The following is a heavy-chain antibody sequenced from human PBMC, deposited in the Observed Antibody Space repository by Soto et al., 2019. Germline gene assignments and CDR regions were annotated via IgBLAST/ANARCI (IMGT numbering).Heavy chain of an antibody. CDR1: GLSFSSYA. CDR3: AKDAKILDWLPTSYYFDF. CDR2: LSRSGNST. V-gene: IGHV3-23*01. J-gene: IGHJ4*02. Sequence: EVQVLESGGGLAQPGRSLRLSCAVSGLSFSSYAMTWVRQSPGKGLEWVSSLSRSGNSTYSADSVRGRFTISRDNSKNTLYLEMNSLRAEDTAVYYCAKDAKILDWLPTSYYFDFWCQGTLVTVSS. D-gene: IGHD3-9*01.